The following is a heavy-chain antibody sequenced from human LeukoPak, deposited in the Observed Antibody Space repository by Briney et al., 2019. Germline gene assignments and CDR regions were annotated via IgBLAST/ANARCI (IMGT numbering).Heavy chain of an antibody. CDR3: AELGITMIGGV. D-gene: IGHD3-10*02. V-gene: IGHV3-20*04. Sequence: GTGGSLRLSCAASGFTFSSYAMSWVRQAPGKGLEWVSTINWNGGSTVYADSVKGRFTISRDNAKNSLYLQMNSLRAEDTAVYYCAELGITMIGGVWGKGTTVTISS. CDR2: INWNGGST. CDR1: GFTFSSYA. J-gene: IGHJ6*04.